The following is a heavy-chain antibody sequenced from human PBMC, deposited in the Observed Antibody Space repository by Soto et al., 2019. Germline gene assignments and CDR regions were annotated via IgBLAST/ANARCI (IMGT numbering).Heavy chain of an antibody. D-gene: IGHD6-6*01. V-gene: IGHV4-30-2*01. CDR3: ARIKQLVPWYFDL. CDR1: GGSISSGGNP. CDR2: IHHSGST. J-gene: IGHJ2*01. Sequence: QLQLQESGSGLVKPSQTLSLTCAVSGGSISSGGNPWSWIRQAPGKGLEWIGYIHHSGSTYYNPSLKSRVTMSVDRSRNQFSLRLSSVTAADTAGYYCARIKQLVPWYFDLWGRGTLVTVSS.